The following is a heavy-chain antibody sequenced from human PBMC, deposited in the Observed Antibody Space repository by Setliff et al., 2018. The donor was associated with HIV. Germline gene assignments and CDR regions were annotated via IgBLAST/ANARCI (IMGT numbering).Heavy chain of an antibody. J-gene: IGHJ4*02. CDR2: ISPYTGNA. Sequence: ASVKVSCKASGYTFTDYGVTWVRQAPGQGLEWVGWISPYTGNAYYAPKFQGRVSLTTDTSTTTAYMDLRSLRPDDTAIYYCARLVRYCSTRPCQRASGDEYLGQGTLVTVSS. D-gene: IGHD2-8*01. V-gene: IGHV1-18*01. CDR3: ARLVRYCSTRPCQRASGDEY. CDR1: GYTFTDYG.